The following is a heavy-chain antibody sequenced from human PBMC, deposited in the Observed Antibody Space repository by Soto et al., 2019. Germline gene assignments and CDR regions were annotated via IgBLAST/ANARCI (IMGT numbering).Heavy chain of an antibody. CDR3: ARMASFGSLNWFDP. CDR2: RNPGSGDT. J-gene: IGHJ5*02. V-gene: IGHV1-8*01. CDR1: GYIFTNNY. D-gene: IGHD5-18*01. Sequence: ASVKVSCKASGYIFTNNYVSWVRQATGQGLEWMGWRNPGSGDTGYAQKFQGRVTMTRNISIATAYMELSSLRADDTAIYYCARMASFGSLNWFDPWGQGTLVTVSS.